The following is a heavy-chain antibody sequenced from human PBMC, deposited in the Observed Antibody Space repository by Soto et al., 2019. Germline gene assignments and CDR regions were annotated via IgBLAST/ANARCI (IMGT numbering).Heavy chain of an antibody. V-gene: IGHV3-48*02. Sequence: EVQLVESGGGLVHPGGSLRLSCVASGFTFSDYGMNWVRQAPGRGLEWVSFITSSSGTIYYADSVKGRFTMSRDNAKNSLYLQMHSLRDEDTAIYYCARDADYWGQGTPVTVSS. CDR1: GFTFSDYG. J-gene: IGHJ4*02. CDR3: ARDADY. CDR2: ITSSSGTI.